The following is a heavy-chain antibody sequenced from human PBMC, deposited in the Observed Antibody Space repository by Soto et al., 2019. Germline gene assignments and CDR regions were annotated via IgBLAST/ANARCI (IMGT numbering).Heavy chain of an antibody. D-gene: IGHD1-1*01. J-gene: IGHJ5*02. V-gene: IGHV4-4*07. CDR1: GASISGFY. CDR2: IYATGTT. CDR3: VRDPTKTSRYCFDP. Sequence: SETLSLTCTVSGASISGFYWSWIRKSAGKGLEWIGRIYATGTTDYNPSLKSRVMMSVDTSKKQFSLKLRSVTAADTAVYYCVRDPTKTSRYCFDPLFQG.